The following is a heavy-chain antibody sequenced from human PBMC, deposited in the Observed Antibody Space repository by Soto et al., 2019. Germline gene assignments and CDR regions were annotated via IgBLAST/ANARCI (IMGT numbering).Heavy chain of an antibody. CDR3: ARHDYSNWFDP. D-gene: IGHD2-15*01. V-gene: IGHV4-39*01. CDR2: FYYSGST. J-gene: IGHJ5*02. Sequence: SETLSLTCTVSGASISSSHYYWGWIRQPPGRGLEWIGSFYYSGSTYYNPSLESRVTISSDTSKKKFSMKVTSVTAADTAVYYFARHDYSNWFDPWAQGTLVTVSA. CDR1: GASISSSHYY.